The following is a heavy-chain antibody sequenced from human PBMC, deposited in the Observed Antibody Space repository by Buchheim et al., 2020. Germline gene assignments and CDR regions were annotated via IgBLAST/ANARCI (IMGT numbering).Heavy chain of an antibody. D-gene: IGHD4-23*01. V-gene: IGHV3-7*03. CDR3: ARHGNNNFDA. CDR1: GFPFKTEG. Sequence: EVQLVESGGGLVQPGGSLRLSCLAPGFPFKTEGRGWARRAPGRGREGVATIKLVGMGRIYVDSVRGRFTVSRDNAKNSLYLQMSSLRAEDTAIYYCARHGNNNFDAWGRGTL. CDR2: IKLVGMGR. J-gene: IGHJ4*02.